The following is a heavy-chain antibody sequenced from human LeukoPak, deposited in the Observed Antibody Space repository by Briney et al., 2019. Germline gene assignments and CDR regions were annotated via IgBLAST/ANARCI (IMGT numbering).Heavy chain of an antibody. CDR2: IYYSVST. Sequence: SETLSLTCTVSRGSLSRGIYYSSWTRQPPGKGLEWIGYIYYSVSTYYNPSLKSPVTISVDTPKNQFSLKLSSVTAADTAVYYCARVSAYYDFWSGSSTFDYWGQGTLVTVSS. V-gene: IGHV4-30-4*08. D-gene: IGHD3-3*01. CDR3: ARVSAYYDFWSGSSTFDY. J-gene: IGHJ4*02. CDR1: RGSLSRGIYY.